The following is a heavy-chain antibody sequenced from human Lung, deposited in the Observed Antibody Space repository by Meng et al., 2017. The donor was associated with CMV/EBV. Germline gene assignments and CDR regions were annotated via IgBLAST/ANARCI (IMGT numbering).Heavy chain of an antibody. CDR3: AKGRAVGATTPFDY. D-gene: IGHD1-26*01. CDR1: GFTFSDYP. Sequence: GESLKISCAASGFTFSDYPMSWVRQAPGKGLEWVSSLSSGGSSTYYTDSVKGRFTISRDNSKNTVHLQMNSLRVEDTAVYYCAKGRAVGATTPFDYWGQGXLVTVSS. J-gene: IGHJ4*02. V-gene: IGHV3-23*01. CDR2: LSSGGSST.